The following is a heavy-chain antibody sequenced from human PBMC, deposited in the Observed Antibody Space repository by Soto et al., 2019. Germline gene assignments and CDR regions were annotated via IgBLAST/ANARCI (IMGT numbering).Heavy chain of an antibody. D-gene: IGHD3-3*01. Sequence: SESGGGLVQPGGSLRLSCAASGLTVSSSAMTWVRQAPGKGLEWISSITGDGKATYYADSVKGRFTIPKDISTNTLFLQMNSLRGEDTATYYCARITRSWGQGTLVTVSS. V-gene: IGHV3-23*01. J-gene: IGHJ5*02. CDR3: ARITRS. CDR1: GLTVSSSA. CDR2: ITGDGKAT.